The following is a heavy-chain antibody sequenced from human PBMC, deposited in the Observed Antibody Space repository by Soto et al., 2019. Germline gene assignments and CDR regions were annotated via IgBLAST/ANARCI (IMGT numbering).Heavy chain of an antibody. CDR2: IYYSGST. CDR3: ARHLRFPRGSSSYFFDY. CDR1: GGSISSSSYY. J-gene: IGHJ4*02. Sequence: LSLTCTVSGGSISSSSYYWGWIRQPPGKGLEWIGSIYYSGSTYYNPSLKSRVTISVDTSKNQFSLKLSSVTAADTAVYYCARHLRFPRGSSSYFFDYWGQGTLVTVSS. V-gene: IGHV4-39*01. D-gene: IGHD6-6*01.